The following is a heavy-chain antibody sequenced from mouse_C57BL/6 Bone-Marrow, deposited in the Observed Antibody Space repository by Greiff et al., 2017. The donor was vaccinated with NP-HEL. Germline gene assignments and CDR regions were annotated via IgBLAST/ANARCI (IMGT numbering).Heavy chain of an antibody. CDR3: ARGAVEGRYFDV. V-gene: IGHV1-4*01. D-gene: IGHD1-1*01. CDR1: GYTFTSYT. Sequence: VQLQQSGAELARPGASVKMSCKASGYTFTSYTMHWVKQRPGQGLEWIGYINPSSGYTKYNQKFKDKATLTADKSSSTAYMQLSSLTSEDSAVYYCARGAVEGRYFDVWGTGTTVTVSS. CDR2: INPSSGYT. J-gene: IGHJ1*03.